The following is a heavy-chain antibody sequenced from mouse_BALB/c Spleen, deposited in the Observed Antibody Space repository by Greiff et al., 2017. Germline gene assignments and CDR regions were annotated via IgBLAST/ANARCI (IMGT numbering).Heavy chain of an antibody. CDR3: ARAPYGYDGFAY. J-gene: IGHJ3*01. D-gene: IGHD2-2*01. Sequence: QVQLQQSGAELAKPGASVKMSCKASGYTFTSYWMHWVKQRPGQGLEWIGYINPSTGYTEYNQKFKDKATLTADKSSSTAYMQLSSLTSEDSAVYYCARAPYGYDGFAYWGQGTLVTVSA. V-gene: IGHV1-7*01. CDR1: GYTFTSYW. CDR2: INPSTGYT.